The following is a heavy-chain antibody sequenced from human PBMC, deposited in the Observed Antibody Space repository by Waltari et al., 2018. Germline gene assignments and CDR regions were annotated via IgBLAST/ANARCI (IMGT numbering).Heavy chain of an antibody. Sequence: QVQLVQSGAEVKKPGASVKLSSTASGYTFTTNHIHWVRPAPGQGLEWMGIFNPSGDGTRYAQKFQGRVTMTGDTFTNTVYMELSSLRSEDTAVYYCSRDRGGSWTFDYWGQGTLVTVSS. CDR2: FNPSGDGT. J-gene: IGHJ4*02. D-gene: IGHD3-3*01. CDR3: SRDRGGSWTFDY. V-gene: IGHV1-46*01. CDR1: GYTFTTNH.